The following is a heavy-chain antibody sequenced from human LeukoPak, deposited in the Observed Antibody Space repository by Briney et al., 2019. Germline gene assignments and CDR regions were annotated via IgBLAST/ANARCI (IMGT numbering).Heavy chain of an antibody. CDR3: ARHGGDYGGDSGTYYFDF. V-gene: IGHV4-30-4*01. Sequence: PSQTLSLTCSVSGGSINSDDYYWNWIRQPPGKGLEWIGYIYYSGSTYYNPSLKSRVTISVDTSKNQFSLKLNSVTAADTAVYYCARHGGDYGGDSGTYYFDFWGQGTLVTVSS. CDR2: IYYSGST. D-gene: IGHD4-23*01. CDR1: GGSINSDDYY. J-gene: IGHJ4*02.